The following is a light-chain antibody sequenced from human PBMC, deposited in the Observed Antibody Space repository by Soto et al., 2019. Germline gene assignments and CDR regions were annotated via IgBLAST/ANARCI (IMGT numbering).Light chain of an antibody. V-gene: IGLV1-51*01. Sequence: SVLTQPPSVSAAPGQKFTISCSGSSSNIGSNYVSWYQQLPGTAPKLLIYDNNKRPSGIPDRFSGSKSGTSATLGITGLQTGDEADYYCGTWDSSLSVWVFGGGTQLTVL. J-gene: IGLJ3*02. CDR2: DNN. CDR3: GTWDSSLSVWV. CDR1: SSNIGSNY.